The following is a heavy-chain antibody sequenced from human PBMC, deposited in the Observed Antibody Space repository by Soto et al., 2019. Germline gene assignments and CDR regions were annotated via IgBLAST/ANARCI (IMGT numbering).Heavy chain of an antibody. J-gene: IGHJ4*02. Sequence: GGSLRLSCAGSGFTFSSVAMTWVRQAPGKGLEWVSSISGSGDSTYYADSVKGRFTISRDNAKNSLFLQMNSLGAEDTAVYYCVRGADYSASGIYYNLEYWGQGTLVTVSS. CDR3: VRGADYSASGIYYNLEY. V-gene: IGHV3-23*01. CDR2: ISGSGDST. D-gene: IGHD3-10*01. CDR1: GFTFSSVA.